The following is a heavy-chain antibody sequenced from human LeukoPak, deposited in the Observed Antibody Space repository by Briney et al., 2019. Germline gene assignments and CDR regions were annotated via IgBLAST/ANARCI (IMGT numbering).Heavy chain of an antibody. Sequence: SETLSLTCTVSGGSISSSSYYRGWIRQPPGTGLEWIGSIYYIGNTYYNPSLKSRATISVDTSKNEFSLKLSSVTATDTAVYYCARQTLCTGGSCYPPRYMDVWGKGTTVTISS. CDR1: GGSISSSSYY. CDR3: ARQTLCTGGSCYPPRYMDV. J-gene: IGHJ6*03. D-gene: IGHD2-15*01. V-gene: IGHV4-39*01. CDR2: IYYIGNT.